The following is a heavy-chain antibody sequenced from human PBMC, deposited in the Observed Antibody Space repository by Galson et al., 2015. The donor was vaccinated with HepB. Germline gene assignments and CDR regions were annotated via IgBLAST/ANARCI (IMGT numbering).Heavy chain of an antibody. J-gene: IGHJ5*02. CDR2: IDPSDSYT. CDR1: GYSFTSYW. V-gene: IGHV5-10-1*01. CDR3: ARHAHETGSFSIWFDP. D-gene: IGHD1-26*01. Sequence: QSGAEVKKPGESLRISCKGSGYSFTSYWISWVRQMPGKGLEWMGRIDPSDSYTNYSPSIQGHVTISADRSISTAYLQWSGLKASDTAVYYCARHAHETGSFSIWFDPWDQGTLVTVSS.